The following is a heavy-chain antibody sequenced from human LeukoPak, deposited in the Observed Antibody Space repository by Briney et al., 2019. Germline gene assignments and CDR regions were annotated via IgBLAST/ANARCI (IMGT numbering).Heavy chain of an antibody. Sequence: GGSLRLSCAASGFTFSTYVMNWFRQAPGKGLEWVSSISSSSSYIYYADSVKGRFTISRDNAKNSLYLQMNSLRAEDAAVYYCVLWGFDYWGQGTLVTVSS. CDR3: VLWGFDY. CDR1: GFTFSTYV. J-gene: IGHJ4*02. D-gene: IGHD3-10*01. CDR2: ISSSSSYI. V-gene: IGHV3-21*01.